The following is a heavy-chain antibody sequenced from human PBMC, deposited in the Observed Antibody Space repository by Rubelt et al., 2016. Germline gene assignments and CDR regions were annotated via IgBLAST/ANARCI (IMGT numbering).Heavy chain of an antibody. D-gene: IGHD7-27*01. V-gene: IGHV4-39*01. CDR3: AKHTESRLSGDFDF. CDR1: GDSLSSSSYR. CDR2: ISDSGST. J-gene: IGHJ5*01. Sequence: QLQLQESGPGLVKPSETLSLTCTVSGDSLSSSSYRWGWIRQPPGKGLEWIGSISDSGSTYYNASLKSRVTVSVDKSKNQFSLKLSSVTAADTAVYYCAKHTESRLSGDFDFWGQGILVTVSS.